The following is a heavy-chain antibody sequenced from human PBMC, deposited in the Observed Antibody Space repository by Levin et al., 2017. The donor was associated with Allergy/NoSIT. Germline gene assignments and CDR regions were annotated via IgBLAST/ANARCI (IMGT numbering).Heavy chain of an antibody. CDR2: ISVYNGNT. D-gene: IGHD4-17*01. Sequence: ASVKVSCKASGYTFTSYGMSWVRQAPGQGLEWMGWISVYNGNTKYAQKLQGRVTMTTDTSTSTAYMELTSLRSDDTAVYYCARESARDYGDYVDYWGQGTLVTVSS. V-gene: IGHV1-18*01. CDR1: GYTFTSYG. J-gene: IGHJ4*02. CDR3: ARESARDYGDYVDY.